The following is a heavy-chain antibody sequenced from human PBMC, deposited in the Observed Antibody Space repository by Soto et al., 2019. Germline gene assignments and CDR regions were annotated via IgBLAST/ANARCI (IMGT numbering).Heavy chain of an antibody. CDR3: ARESDIVATNPTFDY. D-gene: IGHD5-12*01. Sequence: QVQLVESGGGVVQPGRSLRLSCAASGFTFSSYAMHWVRQAPGKGLEWVAVISYDGSNKYYADSVKGRFTNSRDNSKNTLYLQMNRLRAEDTAVYYCARESDIVATNPTFDYWGQGTLVTVSS. CDR1: GFTFSSYA. J-gene: IGHJ4*02. V-gene: IGHV3-30-3*01. CDR2: ISYDGSNK.